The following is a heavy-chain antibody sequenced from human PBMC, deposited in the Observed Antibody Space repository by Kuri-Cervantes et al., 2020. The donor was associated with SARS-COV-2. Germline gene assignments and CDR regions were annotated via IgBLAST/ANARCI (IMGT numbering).Heavy chain of an antibody. CDR2: IKQDGSEK. CDR1: GFTFSSYY. J-gene: IGHJ4*02. V-gene: IGHV3-7*01. Sequence: GGSLRLSCAASGFTFSSYYMSWVRQAPGKGLEWVANIKQDGSEKYYVDSVKGRFTISRDNAKNSLYLQMNSLRAEDTAVYYCAPGVRDFDSWGQGTLVTVSS. D-gene: IGHD2-8*01. CDR3: APGVRDFDS.